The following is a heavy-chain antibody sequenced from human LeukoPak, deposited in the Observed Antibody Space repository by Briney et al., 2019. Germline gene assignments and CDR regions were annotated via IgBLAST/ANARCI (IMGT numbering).Heavy chain of an antibody. J-gene: IGHJ4*02. V-gene: IGHV3-74*01. CDR3: ASGYCPNGVCSHNMGY. Sequence: GGSLRLSCAASGFTFSSHWMHWVRQGPGKGLVWLSRINSGGSITNYADSVKGRLTISRDNANNTLYLEINSLTAEDTAVYFCASGYCPNGVCSHNMGYWGRGTLVTVSS. CDR1: GFTFSSHW. CDR2: INSGGSIT. D-gene: IGHD2-8*01.